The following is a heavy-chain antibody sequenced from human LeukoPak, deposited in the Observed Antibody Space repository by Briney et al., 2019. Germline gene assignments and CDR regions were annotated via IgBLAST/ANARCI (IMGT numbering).Heavy chain of an antibody. V-gene: IGHV3-23*01. CDR1: GFTFSSYA. Sequence: GGSLRLSCAASGFTFSSYAMGWVRQAPGKGLEWVSSIGGSGGSTYYVDSVKGRFTISRDNAKNTLYLQMNSLRAEDTAIYYCARGDYYDIALMDYWGQGTLVTVSS. D-gene: IGHD3-22*01. J-gene: IGHJ4*02. CDR3: ARGDYYDIALMDY. CDR2: IGGSGGST.